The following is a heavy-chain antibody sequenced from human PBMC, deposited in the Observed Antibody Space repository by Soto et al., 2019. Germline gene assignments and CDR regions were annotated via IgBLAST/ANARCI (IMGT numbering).Heavy chain of an antibody. Sequence: QVQLVESGGGVVQPGRSLRLSCAASGFTFSSYGMHWVRQAPGKGLEWVAVIWYDGSNKYYADSVKGRFTISRDNSKNTLYLQMNSLRAEATAVYYCARAGVLRNPLYNWFDPWGQGTLVTVSS. V-gene: IGHV3-33*01. D-gene: IGHD5-12*01. CDR2: IWYDGSNK. CDR1: GFTFSSYG. CDR3: ARAGVLRNPLYNWFDP. J-gene: IGHJ5*02.